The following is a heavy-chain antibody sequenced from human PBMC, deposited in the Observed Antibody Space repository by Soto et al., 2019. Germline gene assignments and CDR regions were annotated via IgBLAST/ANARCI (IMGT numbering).Heavy chain of an antibody. D-gene: IGHD7-27*01. CDR3: ARDSGNLGNWAYFLDY. J-gene: IGHJ4*02. Sequence: QGQLVQSGAEVKKPGASVKVSCKASGYTFTDFGISWVRQAPGQGLELMGWISAYNGNTNYAHKVQDRVTMTTDTSTSTAYMEMRNLTPDDTAVYYCARDSGNLGNWAYFLDYWGQGTLVTVSS. V-gene: IGHV1-18*01. CDR2: ISAYNGNT. CDR1: GYTFTDFG.